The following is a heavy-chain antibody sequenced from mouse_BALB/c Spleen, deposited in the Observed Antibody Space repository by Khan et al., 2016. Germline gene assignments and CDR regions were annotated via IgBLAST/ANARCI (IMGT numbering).Heavy chain of an antibody. Sequence: QVQLKQSGAELMKPGASVKISCKATGYTFSSYWIEWVKQRPGHGLEWIGEILPGSGSTNYNEKFRGKATFTADTSSTTAYMQLSSLNSEDSDVRYCARAARRGYFDYWGQGTTLTVSS. CDR3: ARAARRGYFDY. CDR1: GYTFSSYW. CDR2: ILPGSGST. J-gene: IGHJ2*01. V-gene: IGHV1-9*01.